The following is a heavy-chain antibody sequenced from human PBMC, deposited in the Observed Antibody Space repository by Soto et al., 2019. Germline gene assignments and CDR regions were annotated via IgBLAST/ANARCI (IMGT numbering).Heavy chain of an antibody. D-gene: IGHD2-21*02. V-gene: IGHV1-2*04. CDR3: VRSPDDFIYGLAV. CDR2: INRNTGVK. Sequence: QAQLVQSGSDVKKPGSSVKVSCKASGYRFTEHYMHWVRQAPGQGLEWLGWINRNTGVKHFAQKFRDWVSMTRDTSINSAYMELSRLKSDDTAFYYCVRSPDDFIYGLAVWGEGTTDTVSS. CDR1: GYRFTEHY. J-gene: IGHJ6*04.